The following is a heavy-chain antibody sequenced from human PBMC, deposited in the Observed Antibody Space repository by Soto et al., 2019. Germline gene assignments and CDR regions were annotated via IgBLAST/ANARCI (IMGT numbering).Heavy chain of an antibody. J-gene: IGHJ6*02. V-gene: IGHV3-33*01. Sequence: QVQLVGSGGGVVQPGRSLRISCAASGFTFSSYGMHWVRQAPGKGLEWVAIIWYDGSNNYYAESVKGRFTISRDNSKNTLYLQMNSLRAEDTAVYYCARDKAGYNSGWYFYGTDVWGQGTTVTISS. CDR1: GFTFSSYG. CDR2: IWYDGSNN. D-gene: IGHD6-19*01. CDR3: ARDKAGYNSGWYFYGTDV.